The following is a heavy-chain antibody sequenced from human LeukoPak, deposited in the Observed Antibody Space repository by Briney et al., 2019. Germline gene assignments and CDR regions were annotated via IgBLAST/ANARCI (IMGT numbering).Heavy chain of an antibody. D-gene: IGHD5-24*01. CDR1: GYTFTVYY. CDR3: ARGLSIEGYNFNY. J-gene: IGHJ4*02. Sequence: ASVEVSCEASGYTFTVYYIHWLRHARGRGLEWMGWIITNNGGTNYGPKFRGRVYMTRDPSISTDYMELSKLRSDDTAVYYFARGLSIEGYNFNYWGQGTLLSLST. CDR2: IITNNGGT. V-gene: IGHV1-2*02.